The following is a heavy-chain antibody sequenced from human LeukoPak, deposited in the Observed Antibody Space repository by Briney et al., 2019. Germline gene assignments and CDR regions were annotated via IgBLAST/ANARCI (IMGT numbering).Heavy chain of an antibody. D-gene: IGHD5-18*01. CDR3: ARDKAHSYGRYFDP. V-gene: IGHV4-59*01. Sequence: SETLSLTCSVSGGSISTYYWNWIRQTPGKGLEWLGHISNGNTDYNPSLKSRVTISVDTSKNQFSLKLTSVIAADTAVYYCARDKAHSYGRYFDPWGQGALVTVSS. J-gene: IGHJ5*02. CDR1: GGSISTYY. CDR2: ISNGNT.